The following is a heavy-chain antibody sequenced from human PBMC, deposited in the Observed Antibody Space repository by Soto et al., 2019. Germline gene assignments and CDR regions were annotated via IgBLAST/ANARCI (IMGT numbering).Heavy chain of an antibody. CDR2: IFHSGST. CDR1: GGSISSNNW. V-gene: IGHV4-4*02. CDR3: ARVYSGSYSDS. Sequence: QVQLQESGPGLVKPSGTLSLTCAVSGGSISSNNWWSWVRQPPGKGLEWIGEIFHSGSTHYSPSLKSRVTISVDKSKKHFSLNLTSVTAADTAVYYCARVYSGSYSDSWGQGTLVTVSS. J-gene: IGHJ4*02. D-gene: IGHD1-26*01.